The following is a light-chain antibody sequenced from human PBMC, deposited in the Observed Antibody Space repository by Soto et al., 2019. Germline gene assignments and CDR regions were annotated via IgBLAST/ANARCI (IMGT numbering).Light chain of an antibody. CDR2: DVS. V-gene: IGLV2-14*01. J-gene: IGLJ1*01. Sequence: QAVLTQPASVSGSPGQSITISCTGTSSDVGVYNYVSWYQQHPGKAPKLMIYDVSNLPSGVSNRFSGSKSANTASLTISGLQAEDEADYYCSSHTSSSTSYVFGTGTKLTVL. CDR3: SSHTSSSTSYV. CDR1: SSDVGVYNY.